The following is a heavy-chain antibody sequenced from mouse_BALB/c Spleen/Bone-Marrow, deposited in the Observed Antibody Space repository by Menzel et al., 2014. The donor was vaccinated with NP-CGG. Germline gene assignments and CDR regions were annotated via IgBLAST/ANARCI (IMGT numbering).Heavy chain of an antibody. D-gene: IGHD3-2*01. V-gene: IGHV1-15*01. CDR3: TRLDGSGYGAY. Sequence: VQLQQSGAELVRPGASVTLSCKASGYTFTDYEMHWLKQTPVHGLEWIGAIDPETGGTAYNQKFKGRATLTTDKSSSTAYMELRSLTSEDSAVHYCTRLDGSGYGAYWGQGTLVTVSA. J-gene: IGHJ3*01. CDR1: GYTFTDYE. CDR2: IDPETGGT.